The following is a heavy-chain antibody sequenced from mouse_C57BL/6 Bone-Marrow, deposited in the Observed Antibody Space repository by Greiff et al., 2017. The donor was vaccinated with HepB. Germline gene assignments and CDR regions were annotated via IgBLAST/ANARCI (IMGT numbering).Heavy chain of an antibody. J-gene: IGHJ3*01. CDR3: VRQLYDGPWFAY. V-gene: IGHV10-1*01. Sequence: EVQRVESGGGLVQPKGSLKLSCAASGFSFNTYAMNWVRQAPGKGLEWVARIRSKSNNYATYYADSVKDRFTISRDDSESMLYLQMNNLKTEDTAMYYCVRQLYDGPWFAYWGQGTLVTVSA. CDR2: IRSKSNNYAT. D-gene: IGHD2-3*01. CDR1: GFSFNTYA.